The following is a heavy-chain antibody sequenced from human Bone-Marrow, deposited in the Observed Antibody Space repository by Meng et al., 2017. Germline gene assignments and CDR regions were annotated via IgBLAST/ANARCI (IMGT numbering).Heavy chain of an antibody. CDR2: MYHSGTT. V-gene: IGHV4-4*02. J-gene: IGHJ5*02. Sequence: QVQLQESGPGLVKPSGTLSLTCAVSGGSISSSNWWNWVRQPPGKGLEWIGEMYHSGTTSYNPSPKSRSTISVDKSKNQFSLKLSSVTAADTAVYYCARRRDGYGWFDPWGQGTLVTVSS. CDR3: ARRRDGYGWFDP. D-gene: IGHD5-24*01. CDR1: GGSISSSNW.